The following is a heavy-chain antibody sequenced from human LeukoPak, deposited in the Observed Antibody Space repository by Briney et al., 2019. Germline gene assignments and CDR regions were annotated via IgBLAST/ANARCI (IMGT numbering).Heavy chain of an antibody. CDR1: GFTFSSYW. D-gene: IGHD3-10*01. V-gene: IGHV3-7*04. J-gene: IGHJ6*02. Sequence: GGSLRLSCAASGFTFSSYWMSWVRQAPGKGLEWVANIKQDGSDKYSVDSVKDRFTISRDNAKNSLYLQMNNLRAEDTAVYYCARDLSASGGMDVWGQGTTVTVSS. CDR2: IKQDGSDK. CDR3: ARDLSASGGMDV.